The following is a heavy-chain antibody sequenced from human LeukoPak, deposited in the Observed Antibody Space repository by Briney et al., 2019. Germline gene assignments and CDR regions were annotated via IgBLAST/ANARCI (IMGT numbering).Heavy chain of an antibody. CDR2: IYYSGST. Sequence: SETLSLTCTVSGGSISSSSYYWGWIRQPPGKGLEWIGSIYYSGSTNYNPSLKSRVTISVDTSKNQFSLKLSSVTAADTAVYYCAREVRGVFPRSFDYWGQGTLVTVSS. V-gene: IGHV4-39*07. CDR1: GGSISSSSYY. CDR3: AREVRGVFPRSFDY. J-gene: IGHJ4*02. D-gene: IGHD3-10*01.